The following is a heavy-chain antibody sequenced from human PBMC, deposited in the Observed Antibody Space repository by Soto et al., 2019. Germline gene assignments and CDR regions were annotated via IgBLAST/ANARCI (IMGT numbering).Heavy chain of an antibody. CDR3: ATRTNWNYEIDY. Sequence: PSETLSLTCTVSGGSISIGGYYWSWIRQHPGKGLEWIGYIYYSGSTYYNPSLKSRVTISVDTSKNQFSLKLSSVTAADTAVYYCATRTNWNYEIDYWGQGTLVTVSS. D-gene: IGHD1-7*01. CDR2: IYYSGST. CDR1: GGSISIGGYY. V-gene: IGHV4-31*03. J-gene: IGHJ4*02.